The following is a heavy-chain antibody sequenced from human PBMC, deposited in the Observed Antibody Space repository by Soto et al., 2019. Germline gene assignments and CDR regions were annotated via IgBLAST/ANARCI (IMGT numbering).Heavy chain of an antibody. CDR2: INPKSDDT. D-gene: IGHD4-4*01. CDR3: ARKHSLDYIRWGLDP. J-gene: IGHJ5*02. CDR1: GYPFSDNQ. V-gene: IGHV1-2*02. Sequence: ASVKVSCKASGYPFSDNQIHWLRRAPGQGLEWMGRINPKSDDTNYAQKFQGRVTMTRDTSIDTAYLELTGLTSDDTATYYCARKHSLDYIRWGLDPWGQGTLVTVYS.